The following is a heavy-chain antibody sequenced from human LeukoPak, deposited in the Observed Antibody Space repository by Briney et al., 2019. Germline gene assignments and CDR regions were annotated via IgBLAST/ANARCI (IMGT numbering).Heavy chain of an antibody. CDR3: ARGGYSGSYYRLS. Sequence: GGSLRLSCAVSGFTFSDSWMHWVRQAPGKGPEWLSRTSKDGSDTVYADSAKGRLTASRDNAKNTVYLELTNLRPDDTALYYCARGGYSGSYYRLSWGRGTLVTVAS. J-gene: IGHJ4*02. CDR1: GFTFSDSW. V-gene: IGHV3-74*01. D-gene: IGHD6-25*01. CDR2: TSKDGSDT.